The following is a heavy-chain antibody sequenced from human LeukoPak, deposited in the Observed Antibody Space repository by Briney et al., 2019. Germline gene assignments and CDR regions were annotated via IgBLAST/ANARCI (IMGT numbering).Heavy chain of an antibody. CDR2: INPNSGGR. D-gene: IGHD6-13*01. J-gene: IGHJ4*02. CDR1: GYTFTDYY. Sequence: ASVKVSCKASGYTFTDYYMHWVRQAPGQGLEWMGWINPNSGGRVYAQEFRDRVTMTRDMSISTAYMELSSLRSDDTAVYYCARAATAGDLRLDYWGQGILVIVSS. V-gene: IGHV1-2*02. CDR3: ARAATAGDLRLDY.